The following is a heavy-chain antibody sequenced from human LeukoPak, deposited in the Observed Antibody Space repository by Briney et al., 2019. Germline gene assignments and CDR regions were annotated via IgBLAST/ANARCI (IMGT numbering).Heavy chain of an antibody. CDR3: ARGSTYYDSSGQVPFDY. Sequence: GGSLRLSYAASGFTFSTYSMNWVRQAPGKGLEWVSYISSSSSTIYYADSVKGRFTISRDNAKNSLYLQMNSLRAEDTAVYYCARGSTYYDSSGQVPFDYWGQGTLVTVSS. J-gene: IGHJ4*02. D-gene: IGHD3-22*01. CDR1: GFTFSTYS. V-gene: IGHV3-48*01. CDR2: ISSSSSTI.